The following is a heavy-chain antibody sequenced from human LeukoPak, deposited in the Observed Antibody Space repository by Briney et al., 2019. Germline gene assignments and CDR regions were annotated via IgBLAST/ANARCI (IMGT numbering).Heavy chain of an antibody. CDR1: GFTFSSYE. Sequence: GGSLRLSCAASGFTFSSYEMNWVRQAPGKGLEWVSYISSSGSTIYYADSVKGRFTISRDNARNSLYLQMNSLRAEDTAVYYCARRAGAYSHPYDYWGQGTLVTVSS. D-gene: IGHD4/OR15-4a*01. CDR2: ISSSGSTI. J-gene: IGHJ4*02. V-gene: IGHV3-48*03. CDR3: ARRAGAYSHPYDY.